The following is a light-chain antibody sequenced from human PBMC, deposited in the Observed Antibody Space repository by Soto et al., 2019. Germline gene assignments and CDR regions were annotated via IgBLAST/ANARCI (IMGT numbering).Light chain of an antibody. J-gene: IGLJ2*01. V-gene: IGLV2-14*03. CDR3: SSYSTSSPVV. CDR2: DVS. Sequence: QSALTQPASVSGSPGQSITISCTGTSSDVGNYNYISWYQQHPGKAPKLMIFDVSNRPSGVSDRFSGSKSGNTASLTISGLQADEEADYYSSSYSTSSPVVFGGGTKLTVL. CDR1: SSDVGNYNY.